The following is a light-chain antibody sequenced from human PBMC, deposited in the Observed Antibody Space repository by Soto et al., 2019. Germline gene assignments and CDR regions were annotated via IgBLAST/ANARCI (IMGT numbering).Light chain of an antibody. CDR1: QSVGIK. CDR2: DVS. V-gene: IGKV3-15*01. J-gene: IGKJ3*01. CDR3: QQHSIWPLT. Sequence: EIVMTQSPATLSVSPGERATLSCRASQSVGIKLAWYQQKPGQAPRLVLYDVSTSATNIPARFSGSGSGTEFTLTISSLQSEDFAVYYCQQHSIWPLTFGPGTKVDIK.